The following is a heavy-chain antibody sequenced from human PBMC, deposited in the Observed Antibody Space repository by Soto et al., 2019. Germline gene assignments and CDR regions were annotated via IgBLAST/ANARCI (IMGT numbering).Heavy chain of an antibody. Sequence: SETLSLTCDVHGDSLSGYAWSWIRQPPGKGLEWIGETTFRGGTNYHPSLKSRVSMSVDTSKNRISLNVSSVTAADTALYFCARKLEASVRHVEWFSYKWFDPWGPGTLVTVSS. CDR1: GDSLSGYA. J-gene: IGHJ5*02. CDR2: TTFRGGT. V-gene: IGHV4-34*01. CDR3: ARKLEASVRHVEWFSYKWFDP. D-gene: IGHD3-3*01.